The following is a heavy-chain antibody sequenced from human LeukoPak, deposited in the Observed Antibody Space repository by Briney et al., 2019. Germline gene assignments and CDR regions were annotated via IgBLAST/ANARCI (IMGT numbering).Heavy chain of an antibody. V-gene: IGHV1-2*02. CDR1: GYTFTGYY. J-gene: IGHJ6*03. D-gene: IGHD2-2*01. CDR3: ASWINCSSTSCPPYYYYYMDV. Sequence: ASVKVSCKASGYTFTGYYMHWVRQAPGQGLEWMGWINPNSGGTNYAQKFQGRVTMTRDTSISTAYMELSRLRSDDTAVYYCASWINCSSTSCPPYYYYYMDVWGKGTTVTVSS. CDR2: INPNSGGT.